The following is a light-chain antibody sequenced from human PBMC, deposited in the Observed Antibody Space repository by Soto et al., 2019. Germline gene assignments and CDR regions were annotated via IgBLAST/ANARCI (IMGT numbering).Light chain of an antibody. J-gene: IGLJ1*01. CDR3: SSYTSSSTPYV. CDR2: EVS. Sequence: QSVLTQPASVSGSPGQSITISCTATSSDVGSYNYVSWYQQHPGKAPKLMIYEVSNRPSGVSNRFSGSKSGNTASLTISGLQAEDEADYYCSSYTSSSTPYVFGTGTKVTVL. CDR1: SSDVGSYNY. V-gene: IGLV2-14*01.